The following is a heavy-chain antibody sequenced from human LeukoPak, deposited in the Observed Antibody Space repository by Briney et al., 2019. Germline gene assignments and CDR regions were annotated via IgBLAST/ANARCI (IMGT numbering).Heavy chain of an antibody. CDR3: TTDCSSTSCQPSY. Sequence: PGGSLRLSCAASGFTFSNALMSWVRQAPGKGLEWVGRIKSKTDGGTTDYAAPVKGRFTISRDDSKNTLYLQMNSLKTEDTAVYYCTTDCSSTSCQPSYWGQGTLVTVSS. CDR1: GFTFSNAL. J-gene: IGHJ4*02. CDR2: IKSKTDGGTT. D-gene: IGHD2-2*01. V-gene: IGHV3-15*01.